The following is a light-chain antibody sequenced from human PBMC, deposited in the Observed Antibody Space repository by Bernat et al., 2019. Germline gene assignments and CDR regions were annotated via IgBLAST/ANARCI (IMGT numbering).Light chain of an antibody. J-gene: IGKJ3*01. V-gene: IGKV3-11*01. Sequence: DIVLTQSPATLSSYPGERVTLSCKACQSVDIYLGWYQHIPGQAPRLLIYDASTRATGIPSRCSGSGSGTDFTLTISSLEPEAFAIYYCQQRSSWPLPFGPGTKVDF. CDR3: QQRSSWPLP. CDR2: DAS. CDR1: QSVDIY.